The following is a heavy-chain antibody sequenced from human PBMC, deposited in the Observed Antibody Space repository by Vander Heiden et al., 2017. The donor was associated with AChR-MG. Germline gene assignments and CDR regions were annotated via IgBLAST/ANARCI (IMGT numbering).Heavy chain of an antibody. J-gene: IGHJ4*02. D-gene: IGHD5-12*01. CDR2: IKSKTDGGTT. V-gene: IGHV3-15*01. Sequence: EVQLVESGGGLVKPGGSLRLSCAASGFTFSNAWMSWVRQAPGKGLEWVGRIKSKTDGGTTDNAAPVKGRFTISRDDSKNTLYLQMNSLKTEDTAVYYCTTEDSGYDFFRVYWGQGTLVTVSS. CDR1: GFTFSNAW. CDR3: TTEDSGYDFFRVY.